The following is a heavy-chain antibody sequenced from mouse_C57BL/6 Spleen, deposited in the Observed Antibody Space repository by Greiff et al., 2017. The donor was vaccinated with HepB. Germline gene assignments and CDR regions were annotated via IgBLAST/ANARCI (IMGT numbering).Heavy chain of an antibody. D-gene: IGHD2-4*01. J-gene: IGHJ4*01. CDR3: ARGYDYDRGGAMDY. CDR2: IDPSDSYT. CDR1: GYTFTSYW. Sequence: VQLQQPGAELVMPGASVKLSCKASGYTFTSYWMHWVKQRPGQGLEWIGEIDPSDSYTNYNQKFKGKSTLTVDKSSSTAYMQLSSLTSEDSAVYYCARGYDYDRGGAMDYWGQGTSVTVSS. V-gene: IGHV1-69*01.